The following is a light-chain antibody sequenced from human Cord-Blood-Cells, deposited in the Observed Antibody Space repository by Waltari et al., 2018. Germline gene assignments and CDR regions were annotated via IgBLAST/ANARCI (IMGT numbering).Light chain of an antibody. J-gene: IGLJ1*01. Sequence: QSALTQPPSASGSPGQPVTISCTGTSSDVGGYTYVSWYQQHPGKAPKLMIYEVSTRPSGVPDRFSGSKSGNTASLTVSGLQAEDEADYYCSSYAGSTPYVFGTGTKVTVL. V-gene: IGLV2-8*01. CDR1: SSDVGGYTY. CDR2: EVS. CDR3: SSYAGSTPYV.